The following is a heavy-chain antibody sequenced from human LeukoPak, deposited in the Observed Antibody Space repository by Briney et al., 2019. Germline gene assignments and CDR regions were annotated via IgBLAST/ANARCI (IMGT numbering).Heavy chain of an antibody. CDR2: IYYSGST. V-gene: IGHV4-59*08. Sequence: SETLSLTCAVSGGSISSASYYWSWIRQPPGKGLEWMGYIYYSGSTNYNPSLKSRVTISVGTSNTQFSLRVSSVTAADTAVDYCARHLINCGDDCYIFDYWGQGTLVTVSS. J-gene: IGHJ4*02. CDR3: ARHLINCGDDCYIFDY. D-gene: IGHD2-21*01. CDR1: GGSISSASYY.